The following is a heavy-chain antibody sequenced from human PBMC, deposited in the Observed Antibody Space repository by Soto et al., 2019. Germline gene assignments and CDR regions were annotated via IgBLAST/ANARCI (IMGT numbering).Heavy chain of an antibody. CDR1: GFTFSDYA. D-gene: IGHD6-19*01. J-gene: IGHJ4*02. CDR2: VSHDGRNT. V-gene: IGHV3-30*18. Sequence: VQLVESGGGVVQPGRSLRLSCAASGFTFSDYAMHWVRQAPGKGLEWVAVVSHDGRNTHYADSVKGRFTISRDCSKHTVSLEMTSLRAEDTAVYYCAKGGRQWLVTSDFNYWGQGALVTVSS. CDR3: AKGGRQWLVTSDFNY.